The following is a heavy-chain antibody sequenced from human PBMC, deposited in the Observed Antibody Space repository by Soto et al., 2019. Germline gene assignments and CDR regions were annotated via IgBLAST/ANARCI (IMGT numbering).Heavy chain of an antibody. Sequence: QVQLQQWGAGLLKPSETLSLNCAVYGGSFYWTWIRQPPGKGLEWIGEISHSGSTNYNPSLKSRGSMSIDRLKSQVSRTVYSETAADTAVYYCARGGGDYDYDVDVLGQGTTVTVSS. D-gene: IGHD4-17*01. V-gene: IGHV4-34*01. CDR1: GGSFY. CDR3: ARGGGDYDYDVDV. CDR2: ISHSGST. J-gene: IGHJ6*02.